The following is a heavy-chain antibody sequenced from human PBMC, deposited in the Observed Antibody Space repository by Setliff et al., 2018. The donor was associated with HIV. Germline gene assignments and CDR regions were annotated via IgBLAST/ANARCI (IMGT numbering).Heavy chain of an antibody. CDR3: AKGGKYCSGGSCLSTGYFDY. Sequence: GGSLRLSCAASGFTFSSYTMNWVRQAPGKGLEWVSSISTTSGKISYADSVKGRFTISRDNSKNTLYLQMNSLRAEDTAVYYCAKGGKYCSGGSCLSTGYFDYWGQGTLVTVSS. J-gene: IGHJ4*02. CDR1: GFTFSSYT. D-gene: IGHD2-15*01. CDR2: ISTTSGKI. V-gene: IGHV3-23*01.